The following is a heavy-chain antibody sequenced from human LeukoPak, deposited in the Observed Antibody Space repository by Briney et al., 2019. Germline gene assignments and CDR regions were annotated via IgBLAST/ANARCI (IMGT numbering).Heavy chain of an antibody. D-gene: IGHD6-13*01. CDR1: GGTFSSYA. Sequence: SVKVSCKASGGTFSSYAISWVRQAPGQGLEWMGGIIPIFGTANYAQKFQGRVTITADESTSTAYMELSSLRSEDTAVYYRAREVGTGSSSWYSYIDYWGQGTLVTVPS. CDR2: IIPIFGTA. CDR3: AREVGTGSSSWYSYIDY. J-gene: IGHJ4*02. V-gene: IGHV1-69*13.